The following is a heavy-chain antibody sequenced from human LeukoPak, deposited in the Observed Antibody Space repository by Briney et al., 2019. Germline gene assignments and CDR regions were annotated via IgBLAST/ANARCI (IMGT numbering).Heavy chain of an antibody. D-gene: IGHD4-23*01. J-gene: IGHJ3*02. CDR1: GYTFTSYG. CDR3: ARELSTINSAFDI. CDR2: ISAYNGNT. V-gene: IGHV1-18*01. Sequence: ASVKVSCKASGYTFTSYGISWVRQAPGQGLEWMGWISAYNGNTNYAQKLQGRVTMTTDTSTSTAYMELNSLRSEDTAVYYCARELSTINSAFDIWGQGTMVTVSS.